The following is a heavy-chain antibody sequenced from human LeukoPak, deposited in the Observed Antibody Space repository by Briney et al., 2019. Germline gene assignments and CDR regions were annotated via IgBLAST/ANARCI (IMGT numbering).Heavy chain of an antibody. CDR3: ARQRAWFGEWAFDN. CDR2: FKSGDTM. CDR1: DDSISSRTFY. Sequence: ASETLSLTCTVSDDSISSRTFYWGWMRPPPGRGLEGLGWFKSGDTMYYMSSIKSRVTLFVDTSRKQFSLELTSVTAADTAVYYCARQRAWFGEWAFDNWGQGTLVTVSS. J-gene: IGHJ4*02. V-gene: IGHV4-39*01. D-gene: IGHD3-10*01.